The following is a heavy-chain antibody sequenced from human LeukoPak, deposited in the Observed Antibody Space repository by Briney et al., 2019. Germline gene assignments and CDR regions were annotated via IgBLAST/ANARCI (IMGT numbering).Heavy chain of an antibody. Sequence: SETLSLTCTVSGGSISSYYWSWIRQPPGKGLEYIGYIYYSGSTNYNPSLKSRVTISVDTSKNQFSLKLSSVAAADTAMYYCARGGYWSGASCYSHWYFDRWGRGTLVTVSS. CDR3: ARGGYWSGASCYSHWYFDR. CDR1: GGSISSYY. CDR2: IYYSGST. V-gene: IGHV4-59*08. J-gene: IGHJ2*01. D-gene: IGHD2-15*01.